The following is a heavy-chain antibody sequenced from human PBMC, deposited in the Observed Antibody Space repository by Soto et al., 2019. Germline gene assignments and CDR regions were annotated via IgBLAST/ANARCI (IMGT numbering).Heavy chain of an antibody. V-gene: IGHV4-30-2*01. J-gene: IGHJ3*02. CDR2: IYNSGST. D-gene: IGHD4-4*01. CDR1: GGYISCGYYS. Sequence: SETLSLTFAVSGGYISCGYYSWSWIRQPPGKGLEWIGFIYNSGSTYYNSSLKSRVTISVDRSKNHLFLNLTSVTAADKDVYYCATYSKFFQIWGQGTKVTV. CDR3: ATYSKFFQI.